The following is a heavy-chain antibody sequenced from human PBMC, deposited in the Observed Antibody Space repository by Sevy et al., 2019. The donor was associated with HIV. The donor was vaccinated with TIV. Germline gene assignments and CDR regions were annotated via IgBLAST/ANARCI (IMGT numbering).Heavy chain of an antibody. CDR3: ARDYYGSGSYYEFVY. Sequence: SETLSLTCTVSGFSISSDYYWGWIRQPPGKGLEWIRSIYDGGSTYYNPSLKSRVTISIDTSKNQFSLKLSSVTAADTAVYYCARDYYGSGSYYEFVYWGQRTLVTVSS. V-gene: IGHV4-38-2*02. J-gene: IGHJ4*02. CDR1: GFSISSDYY. D-gene: IGHD3-10*01. CDR2: IYDGGST.